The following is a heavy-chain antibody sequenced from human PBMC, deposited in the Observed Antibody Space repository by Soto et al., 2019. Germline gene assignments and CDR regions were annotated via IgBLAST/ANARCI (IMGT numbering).Heavy chain of an antibody. J-gene: IGHJ6*02. Sequence: QVQLVESGGGVVQPGRSLRLSCAASGFTFSSYGMHWVRQAPGKGLEWVAVIWYDGSDKYYADSVKGRFTISRENSKNTLYLQMNSLRAEDTAVYYCARDLRDYYYYYGMDVWGQGTTVTVSS. D-gene: IGHD3-16*01. CDR3: ARDLRDYYYYYGMDV. V-gene: IGHV3-33*01. CDR1: GFTFSSYG. CDR2: IWYDGSDK.